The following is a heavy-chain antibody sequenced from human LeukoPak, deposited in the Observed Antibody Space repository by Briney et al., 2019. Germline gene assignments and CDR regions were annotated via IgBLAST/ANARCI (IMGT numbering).Heavy chain of an antibody. CDR3: ARRPLPQWLPHNWFDP. Sequence: PSETLSLTCAVSGGSINSSNWWSWVRQPPGKGLEWIGEIYHSGSTNYNPSLKSRVTISVDKSKNQFSLKLSSVTAADTAVYYCARRPLPQWLPHNWFDPWGQGTLVTVSS. CDR2: IYHSGST. J-gene: IGHJ5*02. CDR1: GGSINSSNW. V-gene: IGHV4-4*02. D-gene: IGHD6-19*01.